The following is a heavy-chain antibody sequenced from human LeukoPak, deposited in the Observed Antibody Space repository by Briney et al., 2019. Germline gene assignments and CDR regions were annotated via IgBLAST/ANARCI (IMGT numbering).Heavy chain of an antibody. CDR2: ISSSSSYI. CDR3: AILGGDCSSTSCWGSWFDP. J-gene: IGHJ5*02. D-gene: IGHD2-2*01. Sequence: GGSLRLSCAASGFTFSSYSMNWVRQAPGKGLEWVSSISSSSSYIYYADSVKGRFTISRDNAKNSLYLQMNRLGAEDTAVYYGAILGGDCSSTSCWGSWFDPWGQGTLVTVSS. V-gene: IGHV3-21*01. CDR1: GFTFSSYS.